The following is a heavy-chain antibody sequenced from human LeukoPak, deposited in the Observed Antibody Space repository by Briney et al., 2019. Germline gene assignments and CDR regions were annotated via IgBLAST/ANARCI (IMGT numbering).Heavy chain of an antibody. Sequence: SVNVSCKASGFTFTSSAMQWVRQARGQRLAWIGWIVVGSVNTNYAQKFQERVTITRDMSTSTAYMELSSLRSEDTAVYYCAASRAGTGTLDYWGQGTLVTVSS. CDR2: IVVGSVNT. CDR3: AASRAGTGTLDY. D-gene: IGHD6-19*01. V-gene: IGHV1-58*02. J-gene: IGHJ4*02. CDR1: GFTFTSSA.